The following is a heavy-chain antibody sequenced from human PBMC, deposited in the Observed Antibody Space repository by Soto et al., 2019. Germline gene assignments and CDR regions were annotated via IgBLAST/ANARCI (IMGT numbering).Heavy chain of an antibody. CDR2: IYSGGSA. Sequence: GGSLRLSCAASGFTVSSNYMSWVRQAPGKGLEWVSVIYSGGSAYYADSVKDRFIISRDNFKNTLYLQMNSLRAEDTAVYYCARDRGNSISLGYWGQGTLVTVSS. J-gene: IGHJ4*02. CDR3: ARDRGNSISLGY. V-gene: IGHV3-66*01. CDR1: GFTVSSNY. D-gene: IGHD3-3*02.